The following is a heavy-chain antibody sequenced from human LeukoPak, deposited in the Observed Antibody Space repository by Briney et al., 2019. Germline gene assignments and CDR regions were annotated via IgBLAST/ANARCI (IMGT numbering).Heavy chain of an antibody. CDR3: ARDTYCSSTSCYVGGYYYGMDV. D-gene: IGHD2-2*01. Sequence: SETLSLTCTVSGGSISSYYWSWIRQPPGKGLEWIGYIYYSGSTNYNPSLKSRVTISVDTSKNQFSLKLSSVTAADTAVYYCARDTYCSSTSCYVGGYYYGMDVWGQGTTVTVSS. CDR1: GGSISSYY. V-gene: IGHV4-59*01. CDR2: IYYSGST. J-gene: IGHJ6*02.